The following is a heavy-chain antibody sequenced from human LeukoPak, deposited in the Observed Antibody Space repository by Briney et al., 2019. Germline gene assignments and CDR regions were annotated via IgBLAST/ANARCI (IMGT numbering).Heavy chain of an antibody. CDR3: ARYVGAPWYYGMDV. CDR2: IYYSGST. Sequence: PSETLSLTCTVSGGSISSYYWSWIRQPPGRGLEGIGYIYYSGSTNYNPSLKSRVTISVDTSKNQFSLKLSSVTAADTAVYYCARYVGAPWYYGMDVWGQGTTVTVSS. D-gene: IGHD1-26*01. J-gene: IGHJ6*02. CDR1: GGSISSYY. V-gene: IGHV4-59*08.